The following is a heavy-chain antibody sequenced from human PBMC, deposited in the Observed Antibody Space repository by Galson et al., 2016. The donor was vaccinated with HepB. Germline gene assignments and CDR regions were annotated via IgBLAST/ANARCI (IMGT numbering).Heavy chain of an antibody. Sequence: CAISWYSVTSVITTWHWISQSPSTGVEWLGRTYYSSKEFTDYAVSVEGRITINSDISRNQFSLQLDSVTPDDTAAYFCTRGYMQTGMNVWGQGTTVTVSS. CDR1: WYSVTSVITT. CDR2: TYYSSKEFT. J-gene: IGHJ6*02. CDR3: TRGYMQTGMNV. D-gene: IGHD5-18*01. V-gene: IGHV6-1*01.